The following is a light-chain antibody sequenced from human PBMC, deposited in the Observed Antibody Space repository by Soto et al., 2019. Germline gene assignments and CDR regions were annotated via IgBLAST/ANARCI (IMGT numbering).Light chain of an antibody. V-gene: IGKV3-20*01. CDR2: GAS. CDR3: QQYGSSPRT. J-gene: IGKJ1*01. CDR1: QSVSSSY. Sequence: EIVLTQSPGTLSLSPGERATLSCRASQSVSSSYLGWYQQKPGQAPRLLIYGASSRATGIPDRFSGSVSGTDFTLTISRLEPEDFAVYYCQQYGSSPRTFGQGTKVEIK.